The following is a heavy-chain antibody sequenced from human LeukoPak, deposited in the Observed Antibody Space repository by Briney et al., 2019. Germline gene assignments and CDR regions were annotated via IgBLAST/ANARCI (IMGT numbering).Heavy chain of an antibody. CDR1: GGTFSSYA. CDR2: IIPIFGTA. Sequence: SVKVSCKASGGTFSSYAISRVRQAPGQGLEWMGRIIPIFGTANYAQKFQGRVTITTDESTSTAYMELSSLRSEDTAVYYCARDGPSGYYPDYWGQGTLVTVSP. CDR3: ARDGPSGYYPDY. J-gene: IGHJ4*02. V-gene: IGHV1-69*05. D-gene: IGHD3-22*01.